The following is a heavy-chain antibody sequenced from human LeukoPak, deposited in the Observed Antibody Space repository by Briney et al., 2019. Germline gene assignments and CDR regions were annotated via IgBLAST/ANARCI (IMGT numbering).Heavy chain of an antibody. V-gene: IGHV3-48*02. J-gene: IGHJ4*02. CDR2: ISGSSTTI. D-gene: IGHD3-22*01. Sequence: GGSLSPSSAASGFSSSSENMNWVSQAPGEGMEWVSYISGSSTTIYYADSVKGRFTSSRDNAKNSLYLQMDSLRDEDTAVYYCARKNDGSVYYLHYWGEEALVTVSS. CDR3: ARKNDGSVYYLHY. CDR1: GFSSSSEN.